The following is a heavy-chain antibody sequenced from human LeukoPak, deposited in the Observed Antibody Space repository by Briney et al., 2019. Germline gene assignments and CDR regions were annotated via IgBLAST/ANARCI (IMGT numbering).Heavy chain of an antibody. CDR3: ARGGRLVYYMDV. V-gene: IGHV1-69*05. Sequence: GSSVKVSCKASGGTFSSYAISWVRQAPGQGLERMGGIIPIFGTANYAQKFQGRVTITTDESTSTAYMELSSLRSEDTAVYYCARGGRLVYYMDVWGKGTTVTVSS. CDR2: IIPIFGTA. D-gene: IGHD3-9*01. CDR1: GGTFSSYA. J-gene: IGHJ6*03.